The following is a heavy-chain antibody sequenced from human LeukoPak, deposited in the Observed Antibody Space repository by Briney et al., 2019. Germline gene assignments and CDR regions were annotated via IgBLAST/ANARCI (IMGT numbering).Heavy chain of an antibody. CDR2: IYNGDTT. V-gene: IGHV3-53*01. CDR1: GFTVSTNY. Sequence: PGRSLRLSCAASGFTVSTNYMSWVRQAPGKGLEWVSVIYNGDTTYYEDSVKGRFTISRDNSKKTLYLQMNSLRAEDTAVYYCARAAALGHCSGANCYEFLDYWGQGTLVTVSS. J-gene: IGHJ4*02. CDR3: ARAAALGHCSGANCYEFLDY. D-gene: IGHD2-15*01.